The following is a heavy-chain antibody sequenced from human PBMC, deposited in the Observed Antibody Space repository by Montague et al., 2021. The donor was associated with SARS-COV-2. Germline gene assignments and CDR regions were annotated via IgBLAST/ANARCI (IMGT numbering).Heavy chain of an antibody. CDR1: GGSISDYY. J-gene: IGHJ4*02. D-gene: IGHD5-12*01. V-gene: IGHV4-59*01. CDR2: IYYNTGNT. Sequence: SETLSLTCSVSGGSISDYYWNWIRQPPGKGLEWIGYIYYNTGNTXYNPSLQSRVTISLDTSKNQFSLSLRSVTAADTALYFCARGTGYDYYFDCWGLGTLVTVSS. CDR3: ARGTGYDYYFDC.